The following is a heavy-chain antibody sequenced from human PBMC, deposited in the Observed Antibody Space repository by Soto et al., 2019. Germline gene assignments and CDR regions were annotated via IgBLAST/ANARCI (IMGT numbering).Heavy chain of an antibody. CDR3: VKEGARWLVRGYYFDY. Sequence: EVQLLESGGGLVQPGGSLRLSCAASGFTFSSYAMSWVRQAPGKGLEWVSAISNSGGSTYYADSVKGRFTISRDNSKNTLYLEMNSLRAEDTAVYYCVKEGARWLVRGYYFDYWGQGTLVTVSS. V-gene: IGHV3-23*01. J-gene: IGHJ4*02. CDR2: ISNSGGST. D-gene: IGHD6-19*01. CDR1: GFTFSSYA.